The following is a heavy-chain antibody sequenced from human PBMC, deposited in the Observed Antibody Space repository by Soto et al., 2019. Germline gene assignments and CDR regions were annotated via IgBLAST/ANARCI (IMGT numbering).Heavy chain of an antibody. V-gene: IGHV4-4*02. D-gene: IGHD3-22*01. CDR1: GNSISTTNW. Sequence: QVELQESGPGLVKPSGTLSLTCVVSGNSISTTNWWSWVRQSPGKGLEWIGEIYHSGSTNYNPSLKRRVTISVDKSKNQFSLKLSSVTAADTAVYYCARDVGYHYDGSPSGQFDFWGQGTLVTVSS. J-gene: IGHJ4*02. CDR2: IYHSGST. CDR3: ARDVGYHYDGSPSGQFDF.